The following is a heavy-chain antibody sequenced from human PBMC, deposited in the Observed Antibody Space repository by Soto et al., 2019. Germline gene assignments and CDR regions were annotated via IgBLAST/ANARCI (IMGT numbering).Heavy chain of an antibody. CDR2: IYHSGST. CDR1: GGSISSGNW. Sequence: QVQLQESGPGLVKPSGTLSLTCAVSGGSISSGNWWSWVRQPPGKGLEWIGEIYHSGSTNYNPSLKSRVTISVDKSKTQFSLRLSSVSAADKAVYYCARVISPMAPSDYWGQGTLVTVSS. J-gene: IGHJ4*02. D-gene: IGHD3-10*01. V-gene: IGHV4-4*02. CDR3: ARVISPMAPSDY.